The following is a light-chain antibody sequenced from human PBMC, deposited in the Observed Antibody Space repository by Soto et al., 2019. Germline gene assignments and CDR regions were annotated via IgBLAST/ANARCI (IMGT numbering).Light chain of an antibody. CDR1: QSVGGN. V-gene: IGKV3-15*01. CDR3: QQYARWPVT. Sequence: EIILTQSPATLSVSPGETTSLSCRATQSVGGNLGWYQQKPGQTPRLLIYKTSTRATGIPARFSGSGSETEFTLTISSLQSEDFAVYYCQQYARWPVTVGGGTKVDIK. J-gene: IGKJ4*01. CDR2: KTS.